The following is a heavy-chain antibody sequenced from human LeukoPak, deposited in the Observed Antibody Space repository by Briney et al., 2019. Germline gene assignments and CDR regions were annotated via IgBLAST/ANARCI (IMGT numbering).Heavy chain of an antibody. CDR2: ISAYNGNT. Sequence: GASVKVSCKASGYTFTSYGISWVRQAPGQGLEWMGWISAYNGNTNYAQKLQGRVTMTTDTSTSTAYMELRSLRSDDTAVYYCASVSYCGGDCPIDGAFDIWGQGTMVTVSS. CDR1: GYTFTSYG. V-gene: IGHV1-18*01. D-gene: IGHD2-21*01. J-gene: IGHJ3*02. CDR3: ASVSYCGGDCPIDGAFDI.